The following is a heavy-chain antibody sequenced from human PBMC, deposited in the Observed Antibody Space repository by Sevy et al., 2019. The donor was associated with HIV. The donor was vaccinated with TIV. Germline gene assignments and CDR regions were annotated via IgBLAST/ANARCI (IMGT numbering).Heavy chain of an antibody. D-gene: IGHD2-21*02. CDR1: GFTFDDYG. V-gene: IGHV3-20*04. CDR3: AREKSCGGVCYYFDY. CDR2: INWNGGST. J-gene: IGHJ4*02. Sequence: GGSLRLSCAASGFTFDDYGMSWVRQVPGKGLEWVSSINWNGGSTSYTDFVKGRFTISRDNAKNSLFLQVNSLRAEDTALYYCAREKSCGGVCYYFDYWGQGVLVTVSS.